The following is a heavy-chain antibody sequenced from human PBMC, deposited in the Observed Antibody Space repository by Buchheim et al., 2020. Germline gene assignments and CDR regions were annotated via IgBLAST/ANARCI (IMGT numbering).Heavy chain of an antibody. CDR2: INEDGSFT. Sequence: EVQLEESGGGLVQPGGSLRLSCAASGFTLRTYWMHWVRQAPGKGLEWVSRINEDGSFTNYADSVKGRFTISRDNAENTLYFQMTSLRVEDTAMYYCARDLSGGQDYWGQGTL. CDR1: GFTLRTYW. J-gene: IGHJ4*02. V-gene: IGHV3-74*01. CDR3: ARDLSGGQDY. D-gene: IGHD7-27*01.